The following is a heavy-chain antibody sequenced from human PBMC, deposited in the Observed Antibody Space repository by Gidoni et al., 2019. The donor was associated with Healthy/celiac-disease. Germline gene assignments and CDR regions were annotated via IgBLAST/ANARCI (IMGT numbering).Heavy chain of an antibody. CDR2: IRSKAYGGTT. CDR1: GFTFGDYA. J-gene: IGHJ4*02. Sequence: EVQLVESGGGLVQPGRSLRLSCTASGFTFGDYAMSWVRQAPRKGLEWVGFIRSKAYGGTTEYAASVKGRFTISRDDSKSIAYLQMNSLKTEDTAVYYCTRGIPTDDYWGQGTLVTVSS. V-gene: IGHV3-49*04. CDR3: TRGIPTDDY.